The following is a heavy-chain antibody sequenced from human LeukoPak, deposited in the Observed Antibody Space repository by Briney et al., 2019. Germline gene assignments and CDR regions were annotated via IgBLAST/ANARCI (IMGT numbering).Heavy chain of an antibody. CDR2: IYYGGST. D-gene: IGHD2-2*01. Sequence: SETLSLTCTVSGGSITSHYWTWIRQPPGKGLEWIGYIYYGGSTNYHPSLKSRVTISVDTSKNQFSLRLSSVTAADTAVYYCARESYALYIDFWGQGTLVTVSS. CDR1: GGSITSHY. J-gene: IGHJ4*02. V-gene: IGHV4-59*11. CDR3: ARESYALYIDF.